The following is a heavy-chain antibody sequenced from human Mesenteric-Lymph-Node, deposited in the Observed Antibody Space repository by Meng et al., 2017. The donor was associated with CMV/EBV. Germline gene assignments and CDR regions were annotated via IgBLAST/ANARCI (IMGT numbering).Heavy chain of an antibody. V-gene: IGHV2-5*02. Sequence: FPLPTNGGCVGLIRQPPGKALEWLAVIYWDDDKRYSPSLTSRLTLTKDTSKNQVVLTMTNMDPVDTGTYYCAHKYCSGGSCSPFDYWGPGTLVTVSS. CDR2: IYWDDDK. D-gene: IGHD2-15*01. CDR1: FPLPTNGGC. CDR3: AHKYCSGGSCSPFDY. J-gene: IGHJ4*02.